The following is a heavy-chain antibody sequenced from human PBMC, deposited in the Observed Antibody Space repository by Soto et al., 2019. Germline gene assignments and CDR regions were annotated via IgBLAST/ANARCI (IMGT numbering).Heavy chain of an antibody. CDR1: GGSISSYY. D-gene: IGHD5-12*01. V-gene: IGHV4-59*01. CDR2: IYYSGST. Sequence: SETLSLTCTVSGGSISSYYWSWIRQPPGKGLEWIGYIYYSGSTNYNPSPKSRFTISVNTSKNQFSMKLSSVTAADTAVYYCARGIRGSGYVVYYYYGMAVWGQGTTVTVSS. CDR3: ARGIRGSGYVVYYYYGMAV. J-gene: IGHJ6*02.